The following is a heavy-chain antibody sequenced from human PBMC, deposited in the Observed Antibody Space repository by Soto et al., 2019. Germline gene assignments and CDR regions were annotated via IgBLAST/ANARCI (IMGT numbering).Heavy chain of an antibody. CDR1: GGTFSSYA. Sequence: QVQLVQSGAEVKKSGSSVKVSCKASGGTFSSYAISWVRQAPGQGLEWMGGIIPIFGTANYAQKFQGRVTITADESTSTAYMEPSSLRSEDTAVYYCARSSAVTTWFWYFDLWGRGTLVTVSS. D-gene: IGHD4-17*01. CDR3: ARSSAVTTWFWYFDL. J-gene: IGHJ2*01. CDR2: IIPIFGTA. V-gene: IGHV1-69*12.